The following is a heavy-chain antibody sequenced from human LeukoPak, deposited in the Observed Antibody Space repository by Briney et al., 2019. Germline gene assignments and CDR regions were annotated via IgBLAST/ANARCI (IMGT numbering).Heavy chain of an antibody. J-gene: IGHJ4*02. CDR3: ARDVVYDRENYFDY. CDR1: GGSISSGDYY. D-gene: IGHD3-22*01. CDR2: IYYSGST. Sequence: PSQTLSLTCTVSGGSISSGDYYWSWIRQPPGKGLEWIGYIYYSGSTYYNPSLKSRVTISVDTSKNQFSLKLSSVTAADTAVYYCARDVVYDRENYFDYWGQGTLVTVSS. V-gene: IGHV4-30-4*01.